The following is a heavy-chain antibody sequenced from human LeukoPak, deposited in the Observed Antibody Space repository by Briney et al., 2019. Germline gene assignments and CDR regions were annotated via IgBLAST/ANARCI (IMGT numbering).Heavy chain of an antibody. D-gene: IGHD1-26*01. CDR3: ARDFTGIVGATCQN. V-gene: IGHV1-2*02. CDR2: INPNSGGT. CDR1: GYTFTSYG. Sequence: GASVKVSCKASGYTFTSYGISWVRQAPGQGLEWMGWINPNSGGTNYAQKFQGRVTMTRDTSISTAYMELSRLRSDDTAVYYCARDFTGIVGATCQNWGQGTLVTVSS. J-gene: IGHJ4*02.